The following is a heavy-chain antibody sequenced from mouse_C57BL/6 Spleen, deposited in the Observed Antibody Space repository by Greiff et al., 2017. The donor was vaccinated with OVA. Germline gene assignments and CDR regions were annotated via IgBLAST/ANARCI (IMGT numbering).Heavy chain of an antibody. Sequence: DVKLQESGGGLVQPGESLKLSCESNEYEFPSHDMSWVRKTPEKRLELVAAINSDGGSTYYPDTMERRFIISRDNTKKTLYLQMSSLRSEDTALYYCARRGGDYGSYYWYFDVWGTGTTVTVSS. V-gene: IGHV5-2*03. CDR2: INSDGGST. CDR3: ARRGGDYGSYYWYFDV. J-gene: IGHJ1*03. CDR1: EYEFPSHD. D-gene: IGHD1-1*01.